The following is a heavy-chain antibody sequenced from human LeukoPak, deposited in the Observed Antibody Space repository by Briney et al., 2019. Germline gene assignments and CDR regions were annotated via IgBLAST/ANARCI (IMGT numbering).Heavy chain of an antibody. CDR1: GSTFSSYW. J-gene: IGHJ4*02. V-gene: IGHV3-7*01. D-gene: IGHD2-8*01. CDR3: ARGGTSYFDY. Sequence: GGSLRLSCAASGSTFSSYWMSWVRQAPGKGLEWVANIKQDGSEKYYVDSVKGRFTISRDNAKNSLYLQMNSLRAEDTAVYYCARGGTSYFDYWGQGTLVTVSS. CDR2: IKQDGSEK.